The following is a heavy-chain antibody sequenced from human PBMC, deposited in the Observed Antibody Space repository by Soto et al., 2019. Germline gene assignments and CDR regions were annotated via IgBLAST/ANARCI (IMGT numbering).Heavy chain of an antibody. D-gene: IGHD7-27*01. CDR3: ARTLTPIDY. J-gene: IGHJ4*01. V-gene: IGHV1-18*01. CDR1: GYTFSSYG. CDR2: ISAYNGNT. Sequence: QVQLVQSGAEVKKPGASVKVSCKASGYTFSSYGISWVRQAPGQGLEWMGWISAYNGNTNYAQKLQGRGTMTTDTSASTASMEPTSLRSKEKALNYCARTLTPIDYWEEVTLVTASP.